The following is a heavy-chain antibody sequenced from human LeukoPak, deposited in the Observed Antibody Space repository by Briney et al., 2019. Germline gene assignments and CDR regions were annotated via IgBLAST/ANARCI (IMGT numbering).Heavy chain of an antibody. CDR2: ISSKGGST. J-gene: IGHJ4*02. V-gene: IGHV3-64*01. Sequence: GGSLRLSCAASGFTFSSYGMHWVRQAPGKGLEYVSGISSKGGSTYYANSVKGRFTISRDNSKNTLYLQMGSLRAEDMAVYYCASSIAAAGSHYWGQGTLVTVSS. CDR1: GFTFSSYG. D-gene: IGHD6-13*01. CDR3: ASSIAAAGSHY.